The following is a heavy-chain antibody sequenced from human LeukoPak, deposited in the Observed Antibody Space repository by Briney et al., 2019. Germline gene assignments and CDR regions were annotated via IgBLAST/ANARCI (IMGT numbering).Heavy chain of an antibody. Sequence: ASVKVSCKASGYTFTSYGISWVRQAPGQGLEWMGIINPSGGSTSYAQKFQGRVTMTRDTSTSTVYMELSSLRSEDTAVYYCARDRGGGFDIWGQGTMVTVSS. D-gene: IGHD3-10*01. CDR2: INPSGGST. CDR3: ARDRGGGFDI. J-gene: IGHJ3*02. V-gene: IGHV1-46*01. CDR1: GYTFTSYG.